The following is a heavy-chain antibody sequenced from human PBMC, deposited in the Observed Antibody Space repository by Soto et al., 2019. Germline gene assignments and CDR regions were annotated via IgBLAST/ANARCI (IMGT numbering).Heavy chain of an antibody. J-gene: IGHJ4*02. CDR3: ARDPYYYDSSGPIGVDY. CDR1: GFTFSSYG. V-gene: IGHV3-33*01. D-gene: IGHD3-22*01. CDR2: IWYDGSNK. Sequence: PGGSLRLSCAASGFTFSSYGMHWVRQAPGKGLEWVAVIWYDGSNKYYADSVKGRFTISRDNSKNTLYLQMNSLRAEDTAVYYSARDPYYYDSSGPIGVDYWGQGTLVTVSS.